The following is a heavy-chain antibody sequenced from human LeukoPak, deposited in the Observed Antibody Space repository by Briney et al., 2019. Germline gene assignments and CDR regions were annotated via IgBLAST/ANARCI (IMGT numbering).Heavy chain of an antibody. Sequence: GGSLRVSCAASGFTFSSYAMSWVRQAPGKGLEWVSAISGSGGSTYYADSVKGRFTISRDNAKNTLFLQVDSLRVEDTAIYYCSYSLNFWGQGTLVTVSS. CDR2: ISGSGGST. J-gene: IGHJ4*02. D-gene: IGHD2-21*01. CDR1: GFTFSSYA. V-gene: IGHV3-23*01. CDR3: SYSLNF.